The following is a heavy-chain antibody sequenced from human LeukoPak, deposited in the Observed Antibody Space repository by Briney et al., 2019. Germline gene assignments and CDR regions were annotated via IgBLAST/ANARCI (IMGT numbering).Heavy chain of an antibody. D-gene: IGHD6-13*01. V-gene: IGHV4-59*01. J-gene: IGHJ5*02. CDR1: GGSISSYY. CDR2: IYYSGST. CDR3: ARASSSWYRFDP. Sequence: SETLSLTCTVSGGSISSYYWNWIRQPPGRGLDWIGYIYYSGSTNYNPSLKSRVTISVDTSKNQFSLKLSSVTAADTAVYYCARASSSWYRFDPWGQGTLVTVSS.